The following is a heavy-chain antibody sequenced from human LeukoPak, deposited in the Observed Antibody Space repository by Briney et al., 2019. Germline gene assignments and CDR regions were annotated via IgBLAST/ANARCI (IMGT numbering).Heavy chain of an antibody. V-gene: IGHV3-9*01. CDR1: GFTFDDYA. J-gene: IGHJ4*02. CDR2: ISWNSGSI. CDR3: AKDLEDIVVVPAGFDY. D-gene: IGHD2-2*01. Sequence: GGSLRLSCAASGFTFDDYAMHWVRQAPGKGLEWVSGISWNSGSIGYADSVKGRFTISRDNAKNSLYLQMNSLRAEDTALYYCAKDLEDIVVVPAGFDYWGQGTLVTVSS.